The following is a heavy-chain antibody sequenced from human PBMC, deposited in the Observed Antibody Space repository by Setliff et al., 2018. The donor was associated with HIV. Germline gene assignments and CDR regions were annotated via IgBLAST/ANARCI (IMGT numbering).Heavy chain of an antibody. J-gene: IGHJ4*02. D-gene: IGHD3-22*01. CDR3: ARRWSYYYDPFDY. CDR1: GYSISSGYY. CDR2: IYHSGST. Sequence: SETLSLTCAVSGYSISSGYYWGWIRQPPGKGLEWIGTIYHSGSTYYNPSLKSRVTISVDTSKNQFSLKLSSVTAADTAVYYCARRWSYYYDPFDYWGQGTLVTVSS. V-gene: IGHV4-38-2*01.